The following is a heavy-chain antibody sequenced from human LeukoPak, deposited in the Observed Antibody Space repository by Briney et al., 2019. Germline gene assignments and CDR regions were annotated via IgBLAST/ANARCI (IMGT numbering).Heavy chain of an antibody. CDR1: GFTFSPYW. V-gene: IGHV3-74*01. D-gene: IGHD2-2*02. CDR2: INSDGTIT. J-gene: IGHJ4*02. Sequence: GGSLRLSCAASGFTFSPYWMHWVRQVPGKGLVWVSDINSDGTITHYADSEKGRFTVSRDNAQDTLYMQMNSLRAEDTAVYYCARGTALQDYWGQGTLVTVSS. CDR3: ARGTALQDY.